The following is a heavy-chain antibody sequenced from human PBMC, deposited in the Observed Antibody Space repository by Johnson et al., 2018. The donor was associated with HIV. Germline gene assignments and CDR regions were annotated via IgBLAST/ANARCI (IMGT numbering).Heavy chain of an antibody. J-gene: IGHJ3*01. V-gene: IGHV3-13*01. D-gene: IGHD2-8*02. CDR3: ARRSARSGGFDL. CDR2: IGTAGDT. CDR1: GFTFSCYD. Sequence: VQLVESGGGLVQPGGSLRLSCAASGFTFSCYDVHWVRQATGNGLEWVSPIGTAGDTYYPGSVKGRFTISRENAKNSLYLEMSSLRAGDTAVYYCARRSARSGGFDLWGQGTMDTVSS.